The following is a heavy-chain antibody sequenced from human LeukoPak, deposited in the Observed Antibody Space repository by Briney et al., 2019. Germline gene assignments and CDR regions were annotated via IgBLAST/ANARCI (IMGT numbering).Heavy chain of an antibody. J-gene: IGHJ4*02. V-gene: IGHV3-30*02. D-gene: IGHD6-19*01. CDR2: IRYDGSNK. CDR1: GFTFSSYG. Sequence: GGSLRLSCAASGFTFSSYGMHWVRQAPGKGLEWVAFIRYDGSNKYYADSVKGRFTISRDNSKNTQYLQMNSLRAEDTAVYYCAKDKYSSGWYYFDYWGQGTLVTVSS. CDR3: AKDKYSSGWYYFDY.